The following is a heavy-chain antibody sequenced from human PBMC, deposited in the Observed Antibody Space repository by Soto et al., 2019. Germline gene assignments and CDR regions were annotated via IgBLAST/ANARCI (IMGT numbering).Heavy chain of an antibody. CDR1: GFTFSSYA. V-gene: IGHV3-23*01. CDR3: AKDQPQWLLSRHNWFDP. Sequence: PGGSLRLSCAASGFTFSSYAMSWVRQAPGKGLEWVSAISGSGGSTYYADSVKGRFTISRDNSKNTLYLQMNSLRAEDTAVYYCAKDQPQWLLSRHNWFDPWGQGTLVTVSS. D-gene: IGHD6-19*01. J-gene: IGHJ5*02. CDR2: ISGSGGST.